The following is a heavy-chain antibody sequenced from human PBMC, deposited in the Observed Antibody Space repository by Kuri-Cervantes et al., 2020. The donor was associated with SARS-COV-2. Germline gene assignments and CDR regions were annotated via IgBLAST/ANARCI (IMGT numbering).Heavy chain of an antibody. D-gene: IGHD6-6*01. CDR3: ARDGSRYSTSSFNYYYYMDV. Sequence: GESLKISCAASGFTFSSYSMNWVRQAPGKGLEWVSFISSSSNYIYYADSLKGRCTIPRDNAKNSLYLQMNSPRAEDTAVYYCARDGSRYSTSSFNYYYYMDVWGKGTTVTVSS. CDR2: ISSSSNYI. J-gene: IGHJ6*03. V-gene: IGHV3-21*01. CDR1: GFTFSSYS.